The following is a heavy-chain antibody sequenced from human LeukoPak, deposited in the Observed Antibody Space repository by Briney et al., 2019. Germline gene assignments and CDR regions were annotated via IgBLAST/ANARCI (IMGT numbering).Heavy chain of an antibody. CDR3: ARLAGGELVLRFDP. V-gene: IGHV4-39*01. CDR2: IYYSGST. Sequence: SETLSLTCTVSGGSISSSSYYWGWIRQPPGRGLEWSGSIYYSGSTYYNPSLKSRVTISVDTSKNQFSLKLSSVTAADTAVYYCARLAGGELVLRFDPWGQGTLVTVSS. J-gene: IGHJ5*02. CDR1: GGSISSSSYY. D-gene: IGHD3-10*01.